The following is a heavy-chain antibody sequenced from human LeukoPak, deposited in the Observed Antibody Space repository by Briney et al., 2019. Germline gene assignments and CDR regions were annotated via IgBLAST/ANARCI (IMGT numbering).Heavy chain of an antibody. CDR1: GQSFSGYY. CDR2: INHGGST. V-gene: IGHV4-34*01. Sequence: KPSETLSLLCAVYGQSFSGYYWSWIRQPPRRGLEWIGDINHGGSTNHNPSLKSRVTISVDTSKNQFSLNLNSVTAADTAVYYCARGGGRDFDYWGQGTLVTVSS. D-gene: IGHD2-15*01. CDR3: ARGGGRDFDY. J-gene: IGHJ4*02.